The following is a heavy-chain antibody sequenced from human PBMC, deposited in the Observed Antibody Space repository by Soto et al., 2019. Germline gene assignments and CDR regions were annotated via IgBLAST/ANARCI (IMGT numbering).Heavy chain of an antibody. D-gene: IGHD2-15*01. CDR3: AKDNQDIVVVVAAHLDY. J-gene: IGHJ4*02. V-gene: IGHV3-30*18. Sequence: GGSLRLSCAASGFTFSSYGMHWVRQAPGKGLERVAVISYDGSNKYYADSVKGRFTISRDNSKNTLYLQMNSLRAEDTAVYYCAKDNQDIVVVVAAHLDYWGQGTLVTVSS. CDR2: ISYDGSNK. CDR1: GFTFSSYG.